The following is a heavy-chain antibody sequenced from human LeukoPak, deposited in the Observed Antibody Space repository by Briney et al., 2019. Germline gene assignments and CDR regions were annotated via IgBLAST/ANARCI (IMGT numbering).Heavy chain of an antibody. V-gene: IGHV3-30-3*01. J-gene: IGHJ4*02. D-gene: IGHD7-27*01. CDR3: ARDGPLGIGGGYFDY. CDR1: GFTFSSYA. CDR2: ISYDGSNK. Sequence: PGRSLRLSCAASGFTFSSYAMHWVRQAPGKGLEWVAVISYDGSNKYYADSVKGRFTISRDNSKNTLYLQMNSLRAEDTAVYYCARDGPLGIGGGYFDYWGQGTLVTVSS.